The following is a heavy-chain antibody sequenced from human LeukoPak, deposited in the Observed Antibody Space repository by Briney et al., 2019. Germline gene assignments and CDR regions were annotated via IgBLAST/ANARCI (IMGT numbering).Heavy chain of an antibody. V-gene: IGHV1-69*01. CDR2: MLPIFGTA. J-gene: IGHJ4*02. CDR1: GGNFRNYG. D-gene: IGHD6-13*01. CDR3: ATDPNPYSSTSGYFDF. Sequence: SVKVSCKASGGNFRNYGFHWVRQAPGQGLEWMGGMLPIFGTANYAQKFQGRVTITADESSNTASLDLSSLTSEDTAVYYCATDPNPYSSTSGYFDFWGQGTLVTISS.